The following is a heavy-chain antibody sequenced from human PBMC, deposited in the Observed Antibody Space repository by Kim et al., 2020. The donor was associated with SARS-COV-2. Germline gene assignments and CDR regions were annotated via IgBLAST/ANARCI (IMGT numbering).Heavy chain of an antibody. CDR3: ARDRLRFLEWLPNYYGMDV. D-gene: IGHD3-3*01. V-gene: IGHV3-48*02. Sequence: KGRFNISRDKAKNSLYLQMNSLRDEDTAVYYCARDRLRFLEWLPNYYGMDVWGQGTTVTVSS. J-gene: IGHJ6*02.